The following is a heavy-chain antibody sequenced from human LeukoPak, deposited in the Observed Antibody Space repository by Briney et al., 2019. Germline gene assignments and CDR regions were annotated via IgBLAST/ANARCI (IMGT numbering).Heavy chain of an antibody. V-gene: IGHV5-51*01. CDR3: ARHFSSYYDPTGQVHAPGY. J-gene: IGHJ4*02. D-gene: IGHD3-22*01. Sequence: GESLKISCEGSGYTFTRYWIAWVRQMPGKGLEWMGMIYPRDSDTRYSPSFQGKVTISADRSISIVYLQWSSLKASDTAIYYCARHFSSYYDPTGQVHAPGYWGQGTLVTVSS. CDR1: GYTFTRYW. CDR2: IYPRDSDT.